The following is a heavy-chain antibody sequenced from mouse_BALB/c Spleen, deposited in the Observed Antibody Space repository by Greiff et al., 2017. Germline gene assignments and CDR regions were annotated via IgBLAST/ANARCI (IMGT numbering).Heavy chain of an antibody. CDR3: ARKEAY. J-gene: IGHJ3*01. Sequence: QVQLKQSGAELARPGASVKLSCKASGYTFTSYWMQWVKQRPGQGLEWIGAIYPGDGDTRYTQKFKGKATLTADKSSSTAYMQLSSLASEDSAVYYCARKEAYWGQGTLVTVSA. V-gene: IGHV1-87*01. CDR2: IYPGDGDT. CDR1: GYTFTSYW.